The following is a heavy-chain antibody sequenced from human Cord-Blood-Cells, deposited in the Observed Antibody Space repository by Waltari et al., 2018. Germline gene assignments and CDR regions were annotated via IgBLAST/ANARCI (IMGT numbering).Heavy chain of an antibody. CDR3: ARAETYYDILTGYYDY. Sequence: QVQLQQWGAGLLKPSETLSPTCAVHGGSSRGYSWSWIRQPPGKGLEWIGESNHSGSTNYNPSLKSRVTISVDTSKNQFSLKLSSVTAADTAVYYCARAETYYDILTGYYDYWGQGTLVTVSS. J-gene: IGHJ4*02. D-gene: IGHD3-9*01. V-gene: IGHV4-34*01. CDR1: GGSSRGYS. CDR2: SNHSGST.